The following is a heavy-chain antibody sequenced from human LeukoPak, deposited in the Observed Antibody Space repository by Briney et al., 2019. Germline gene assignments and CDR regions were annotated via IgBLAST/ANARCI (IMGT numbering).Heavy chain of an antibody. J-gene: IGHJ3*02. CDR2: IIPIFGTA. V-gene: IGHV1-69*05. CDR1: GGTFSSYA. D-gene: IGHD3-22*01. Sequence: ASVKVSCKASGGTFSSYAISWVRQAPGQGLEWMGGIIPIFGTANYAQKFQGRVTITTDESTSTAYMELSSLRSEDTAVYYCARASYDSSGYYGLNAFDIWGQGTIVTVSS. CDR3: ARASYDSSGYYGLNAFDI.